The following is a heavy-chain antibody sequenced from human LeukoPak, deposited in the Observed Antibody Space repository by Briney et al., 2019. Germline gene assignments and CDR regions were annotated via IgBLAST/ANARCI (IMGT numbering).Heavy chain of an antibody. D-gene: IGHD2-21*02. CDR3: ARNAGDI. CDR1: GGSVTTYF. J-gene: IGHJ4*02. Sequence: SDTLSLTCSVSGGSVTTYFWSWIRQPPGKGLEWIAYIYYSGSTNYNPSLKSRVSISVDSSKNQFSLKLRSVTAADTAVYYCARNAGDIWGQGTLVTVSS. V-gene: IGHV4-59*02. CDR2: IYYSGST.